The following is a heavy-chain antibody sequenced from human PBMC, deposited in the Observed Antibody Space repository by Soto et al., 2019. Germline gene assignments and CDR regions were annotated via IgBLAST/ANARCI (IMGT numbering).Heavy chain of an antibody. CDR3: ARGRGGAAGTT. V-gene: IGHV3-66*01. Sequence: EVQLVESGGGLVQPGGSLRLSCAASGFTVSSNYMSWVRQAPGKGLEWVSVIYAGGRTYYADSVKGRFTIPRDNSKNTLYLQMSLLRAQGTAVYYCARGRGGAAGTTWGQGPLVTVSS. CDR1: GFTVSSNY. J-gene: IGHJ4*02. CDR2: IYAGGRT. D-gene: IGHD6-13*01.